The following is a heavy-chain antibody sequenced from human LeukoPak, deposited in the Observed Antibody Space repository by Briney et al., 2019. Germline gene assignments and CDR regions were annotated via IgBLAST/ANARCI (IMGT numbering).Heavy chain of an antibody. CDR2: ISYDGSNK. Sequence: GRSLRLSCAASGFTFNSYAMHWVRQAPGKGLEWVAVISYDGSNKYYADSVKGRFTISRDNSKNTLYLQMNSLRAEDTAVYYCARTHPAYYNFWSGYHRYNWFDPWGQGTLVTVSS. D-gene: IGHD3-3*01. J-gene: IGHJ5*02. V-gene: IGHV3-30*01. CDR1: GFTFNSYA. CDR3: ARTHPAYYNFWSGYHRYNWFDP.